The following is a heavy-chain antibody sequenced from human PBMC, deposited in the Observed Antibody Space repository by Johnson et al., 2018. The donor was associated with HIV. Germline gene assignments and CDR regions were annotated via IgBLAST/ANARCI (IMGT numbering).Heavy chain of an antibody. D-gene: IGHD4-23*01. V-gene: IGHV3-30*14. CDR2: ISYDGSNK. Sequence: QVQLVESGGGLVQPGGSLRLSCAASGFTFSSYAMHWVRQAPGKGLEWVAVISYDGSNKYYADSVKGRFTISRDNSKNTLYLQMNSLRAGDTAVYYCARQTTVVSGDAFDIWGQGTMVTVSS. CDR3: ARQTTVVSGDAFDI. J-gene: IGHJ3*02. CDR1: GFTFSSYA.